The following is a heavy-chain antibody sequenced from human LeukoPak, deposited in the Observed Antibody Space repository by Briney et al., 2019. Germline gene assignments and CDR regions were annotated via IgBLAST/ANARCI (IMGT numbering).Heavy chain of an antibody. CDR3: ARDVTYYYDSSGYFPFDY. Sequence: AGGSLRLSCAASGFTFSSYGMHWVRQAPGKGLEWVSYISSSSSTIYYADSVKGRFTISRDNAKNSLYLQMNSLRAEDTAVYYCARDVTYYYDSSGYFPFDYWGQGTLVTVSS. J-gene: IGHJ4*02. CDR1: GFTFSSYG. V-gene: IGHV3-48*01. CDR2: ISSSSSTI. D-gene: IGHD3-22*01.